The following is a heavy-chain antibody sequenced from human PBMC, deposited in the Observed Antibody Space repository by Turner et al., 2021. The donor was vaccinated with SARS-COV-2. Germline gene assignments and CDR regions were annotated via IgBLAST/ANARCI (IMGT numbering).Heavy chain of an antibody. CDR1: AFPFSSYG. V-gene: IGHV3-33*01. CDR3: ARDQLGVEATWFDP. J-gene: IGHJ5*02. CDR2: IGDDESNK. D-gene: IGHD2-8*01. Sequence: QVQLVASGGGVVQPGRSLRLSCAASAFPFSSYGMHWVRQAPGKGLEWVAVIGDDESNKDYTDTVKGRFTISRDNSKNTLYLKMNSLRAEDTAVYYWARDQLGVEATWFDPWGQGTLVTVSS.